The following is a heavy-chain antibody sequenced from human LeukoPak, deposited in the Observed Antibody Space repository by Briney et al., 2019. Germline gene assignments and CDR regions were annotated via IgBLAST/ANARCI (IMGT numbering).Heavy chain of an antibody. CDR3: AREAGSYYYDSSGYYELDY. Sequence: PGGSLRLSCAASGFTFSSCGMHWVRQAPGKGLEWVAVIWYDGSNKYYADSVKGRFTISRDNSKNTLYLQMNSLRAEDTAVYYCAREAGSYYYDSSGYYELDYWGQGTLVTVSS. D-gene: IGHD3-22*01. J-gene: IGHJ4*02. CDR2: IWYDGSNK. CDR1: GFTFSSCG. V-gene: IGHV3-33*01.